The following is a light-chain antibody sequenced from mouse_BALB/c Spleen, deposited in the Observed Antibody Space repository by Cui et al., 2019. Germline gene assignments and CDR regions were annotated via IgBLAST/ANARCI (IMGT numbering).Light chain of an antibody. Sequence: DIQMPQSPSSLSASLGGKVTITCKASSNNNKYLAWYQHKPGKGPRLLIHCASTLQPGIPSRFSGSGSGRDFSFSISNLEAEDIATYYCLQYDYLWTFGGGTKLEIK. J-gene: IGKJ1*01. CDR2: CAS. CDR1: SNNNKY. CDR3: LQYDYLWT. V-gene: IGKV19-93*01.